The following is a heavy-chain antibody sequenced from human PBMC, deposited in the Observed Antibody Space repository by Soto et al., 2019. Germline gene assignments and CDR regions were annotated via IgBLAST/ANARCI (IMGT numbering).Heavy chain of an antibody. V-gene: IGHV3-23*01. CDR3: AKGVLGFGEYDFDF. CDR2: ISGSGGST. J-gene: IGHJ4*01. CDR1: GFTFSSYA. D-gene: IGHD3-10*01. Sequence: GGSLRLSCAASGFTFSSYAMSWVRQAPGKGLEWVSAISGSGGSTYYADSVKGRFTISRDNSKNTLYLQMNSLRAEDTDVEYCAKGVLGFGEYDFDFWGQGTLVTVSS.